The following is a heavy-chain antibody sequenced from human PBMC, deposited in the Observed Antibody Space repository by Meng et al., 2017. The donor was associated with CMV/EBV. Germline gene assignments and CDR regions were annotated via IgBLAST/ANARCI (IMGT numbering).Heavy chain of an antibody. Sequence: SVKVSCKASGGTFSSYAISWVRQAPGQWLEWMGGIIPIFGTANYAQKFQGRVTITTDESTSTAYMELSSLRSEDTAVYYCAWGGVVPAANYFDYWGQGTLVTVSS. CDR3: AWGGVVPAANYFDY. CDR1: GGTFSSYA. D-gene: IGHD2-2*01. CDR2: IIPIFGTA. J-gene: IGHJ4*02. V-gene: IGHV1-69*05.